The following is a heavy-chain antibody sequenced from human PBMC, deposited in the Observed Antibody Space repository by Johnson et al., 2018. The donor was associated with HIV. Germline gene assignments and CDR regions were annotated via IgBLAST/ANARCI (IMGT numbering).Heavy chain of an antibody. Sequence: VQLVESGGGLVQPGRSLRLSCAASAFPFDDHALHWVRQTPGKGLQWFSIILKGRFTISRDNAKNSVYLQMDGLRDEDTALYFCARDTYSSDACDIWGQGTMVTVSS. CDR1: AFPFDDHA. V-gene: IGHV3-9*01. CDR3: ARDTYSSDACDI. CDR2: I. J-gene: IGHJ3*02. D-gene: IGHD5-18*01.